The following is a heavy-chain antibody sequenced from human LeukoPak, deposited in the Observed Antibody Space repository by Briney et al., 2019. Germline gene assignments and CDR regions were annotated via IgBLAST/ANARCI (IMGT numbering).Heavy chain of an antibody. V-gene: IGHV3-21*01. CDR1: GFTFSSYS. D-gene: IGHD1-26*01. Sequence: KSGGSLRLSCAASGFTFSSYSMNWVRQAPGKGLEWVSSISSISSYIYYADSVKGRFTVSRDNAKNSLYLQMDSLRAEDTAVYYCARDPSGTYYPRVSGALDIWGQGTMVTVSS. CDR3: ARDPSGTYYPRVSGALDI. J-gene: IGHJ3*02. CDR2: ISSISSYI.